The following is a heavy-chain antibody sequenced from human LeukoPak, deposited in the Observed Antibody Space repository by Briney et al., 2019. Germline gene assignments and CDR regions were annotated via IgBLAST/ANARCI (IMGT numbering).Heavy chain of an antibody. CDR3: ARDRPDYYDSSGSFDY. J-gene: IGHJ4*02. D-gene: IGHD3-22*01. CDR2: ISSSSSTI. V-gene: IGHV3-48*01. CDR1: GFTFSSYS. Sequence: HPGGSLRLSCAASGFTFSSYSMNWVRQAPGKGLEWVSYISSSSSTIYYADSVKGRFTISRDNAKNSLYLQMNSLRAEDTAVYYCARDRPDYYDSSGSFDYWGQGTLVTVSS.